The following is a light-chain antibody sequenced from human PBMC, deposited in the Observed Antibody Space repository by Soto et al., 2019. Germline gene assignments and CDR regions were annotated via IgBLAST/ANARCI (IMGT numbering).Light chain of an antibody. J-gene: IGKJ1*01. Sequence: EIVLTQSPGTLSLSPGERATLSCRASQSINNKYLAWYQQEPGQTPRLLIHGVSIRATGIPDRFSGSGSVTDFTLTISRLEPEVFAVYYCQLYSGSPWTFGQGTKVEIK. V-gene: IGKV3-20*01. CDR2: GVS. CDR1: QSINNKY. CDR3: QLYSGSPWT.